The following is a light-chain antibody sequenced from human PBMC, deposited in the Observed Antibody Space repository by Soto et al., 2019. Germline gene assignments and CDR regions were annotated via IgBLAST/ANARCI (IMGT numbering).Light chain of an antibody. CDR3: LQHNSYPLT. V-gene: IGKV1-17*01. CDR2: AAS. Sequence: DIQMTQSPSSLSASVGDRVTITCRASQGIGNDLGWYQQKPGKAPKRLISAASSLQSGVPSRFSGSGSGTDFTLTISSLQPEDFATYYCLQHNSYPLTFGGGTKVEIK. J-gene: IGKJ4*01. CDR1: QGIGND.